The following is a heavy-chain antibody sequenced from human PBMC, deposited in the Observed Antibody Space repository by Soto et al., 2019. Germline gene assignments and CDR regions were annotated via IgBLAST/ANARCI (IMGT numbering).Heavy chain of an antibody. J-gene: IGHJ6*02. V-gene: IGHV3-30-3*01. CDR3: AREREATIGLYYYGMDV. CDR2: ISYDGSNK. Sequence: GGSLRLSCAASGFTFSSYAMHWVRQAPGKGLEWVAVISYDGSNKYYADSVKGRFTISRDNSKNTLYLQMNSLRAEDTAVYYCAREREATIGLYYYGMDVWGQGTTVTVSS. CDR1: GFTFSSYA. D-gene: IGHD5-12*01.